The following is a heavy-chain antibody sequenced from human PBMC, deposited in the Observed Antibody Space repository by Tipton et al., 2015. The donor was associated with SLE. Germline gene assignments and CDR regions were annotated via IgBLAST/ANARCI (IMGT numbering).Heavy chain of an antibody. CDR2: INHSGST. CDR3: ARGTVAHDY. D-gene: IGHD6-19*01. J-gene: IGHJ4*02. CDR1: GGSMSYHY. Sequence: TLSLTCSVSGGSMSYHYWSWIRQPPGKGLEWIGEINHSGSTNCNPSLKSRVTISVDTSKNQFSLKLSSVTAADTAVYYCARGTVAHDYWGQGTLVTVSS. V-gene: IGHV4-34*01.